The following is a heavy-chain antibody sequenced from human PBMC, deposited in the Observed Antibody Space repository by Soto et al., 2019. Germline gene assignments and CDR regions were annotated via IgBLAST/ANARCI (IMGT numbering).Heavy chain of an antibody. J-gene: IGHJ4*02. D-gene: IGHD3-10*01. CDR2: INSNGGST. V-gene: IGHV3-64*01. CDR3: ARDGGRYYLDY. CDR1: GFTFSSYA. Sequence: EVQLVESGGGLVQPGGSLRLSCAASGFTFSSYAMHWVRQAPGKGLEYVSTINSNGGSTYYANSVKGRFTISRDNSKSTLYLQMGSLRAEDMAVYYCARDGGRYYLDYWGQGALGIVSS.